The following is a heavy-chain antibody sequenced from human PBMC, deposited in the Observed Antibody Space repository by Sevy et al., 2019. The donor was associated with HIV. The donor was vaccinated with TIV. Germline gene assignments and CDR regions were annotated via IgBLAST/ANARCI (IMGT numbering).Heavy chain of an antibody. J-gene: IGHJ6*02. CDR2: ISYDGSNK. Sequence: GGSLRLSCAASGFTFSSYAMLWVRQAPGKGLDWLALISYDGSNKYYADSVKGRFTSSRDNAKNTLYLEMNSLRPEDTAVYYCARDGLGGFAQTLDVWGQGTTVTVSS. CDR3: ARDGLGGFAQTLDV. CDR1: GFTFSSYA. D-gene: IGHD3-16*01. V-gene: IGHV3-30*04.